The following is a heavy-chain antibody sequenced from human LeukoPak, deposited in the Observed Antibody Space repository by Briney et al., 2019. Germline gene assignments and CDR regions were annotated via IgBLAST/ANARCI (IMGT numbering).Heavy chain of an antibody. Sequence: ASVKVSCKASGYTFTGYYMHWVRQAPGQGLEWMGWINPNSGGTNYAQKFQGRVTMTRETSIRTAYMELSRLRSDDTAVYYCAASAITPGYFDYWGQGTLVTVSS. CDR3: AASAITPGYFDY. J-gene: IGHJ4*02. D-gene: IGHD2-21*01. V-gene: IGHV1-2*02. CDR2: INPNSGGT. CDR1: GYTFTGYY.